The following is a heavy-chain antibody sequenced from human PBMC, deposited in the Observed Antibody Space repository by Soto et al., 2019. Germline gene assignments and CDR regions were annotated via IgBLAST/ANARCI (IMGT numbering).Heavy chain of an antibody. D-gene: IGHD3-22*01. V-gene: IGHV3-11*06. CDR1: GFTFSDYY. CDR3: ASXGYYDSSGYYYWDAFDI. J-gene: IGHJ3*02. CDR2: ISSSSSYT. Sequence: GGSLRLSCAASGFTFSDYYMSWIRQAPGKGLEWVSYISSSSSYTNYADSVKGRFTISRDNAKNSLYLQMNSLRAEDTAVYYCASXGYYDSSGYYYWDAFDIWGQGTMVTVSS.